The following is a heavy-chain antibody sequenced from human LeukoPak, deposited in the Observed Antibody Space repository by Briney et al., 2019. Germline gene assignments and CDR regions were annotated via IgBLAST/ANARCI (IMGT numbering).Heavy chain of an antibody. CDR3: TRKSVAVRDAFDI. CDR1: SGSISRYY. V-gene: IGHV4-59*01. Sequence: SETLSLTCTVSSGSISRYYWSWIRQPPGKGLDWIGYIYYTGSTYYNPSLKSRVTISLDTSKNQFSLKLNSVTAADTAVYYCTRKSVAVRDAFDIWGQGTMVTVSS. J-gene: IGHJ3*02. CDR2: IYYTGST. D-gene: IGHD6-19*01.